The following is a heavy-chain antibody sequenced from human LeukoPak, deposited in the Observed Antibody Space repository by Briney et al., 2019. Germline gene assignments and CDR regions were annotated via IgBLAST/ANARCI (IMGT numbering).Heavy chain of an antibody. CDR3: ARDPPWTVGAPQKAYDI. J-gene: IGHJ3*02. D-gene: IGHD1-26*01. CDR2: IKHDGSES. CDR1: GFTFRSYW. Sequence: GGSLRLSCAASGFTFRSYWMSWVRQAPGKGLEWVANIKHDGSESYYVDSVKGRFTISRDNAKNSVYLQMNSPRAEDTAVYYCARDPPWTVGAPQKAYDIWGQGTMVTVSS. V-gene: IGHV3-7*01.